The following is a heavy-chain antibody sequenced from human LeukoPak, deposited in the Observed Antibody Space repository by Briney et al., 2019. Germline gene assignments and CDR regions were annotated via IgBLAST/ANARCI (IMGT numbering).Heavy chain of an antibody. Sequence: GGSLRLSCAASGFTFSSYAMSWVRQAPGKGLEWVSTISATGGSTCYADSLKGRFTVSRDNSKNTLYLQMNSLRAEDTAVHYCAKVSTDSRGYYQKWGQGTLVTVSP. CDR3: AKVSTDSRGYYQK. CDR1: GFTFSSYA. V-gene: IGHV3-23*01. CDR2: ISATGGST. J-gene: IGHJ4*02. D-gene: IGHD3-22*01.